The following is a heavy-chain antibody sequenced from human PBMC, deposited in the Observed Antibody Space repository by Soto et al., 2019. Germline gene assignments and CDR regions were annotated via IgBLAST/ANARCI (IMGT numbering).Heavy chain of an antibody. V-gene: IGHV4-59*01. D-gene: IGHD2-21*02. CDR2: IYYSGST. J-gene: IGHJ4*02. Sequence: SETLSLTCTVSGGSISSYYWSWIRQPPGKGLEWIGYIYYSGSTNYNPSLKSRVTISVDTSKNQFSLKLSSVTAADTAVYYCARSNCGGDCSFDYWGQGTLVTVSS. CDR1: GGSISSYY. CDR3: ARSNCGGDCSFDY.